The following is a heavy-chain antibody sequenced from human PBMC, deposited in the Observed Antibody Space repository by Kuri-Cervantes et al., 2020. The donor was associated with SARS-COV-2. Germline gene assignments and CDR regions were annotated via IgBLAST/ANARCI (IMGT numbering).Heavy chain of an antibody. CDR3: ARDGPLQGPGTAY. D-gene: IGHD2-21*02. CDR1: GFTFSDYY. Sequence: LSLTCAASGFTFSDYYMSWIRQAPGKGLEWVSYISSSGSTIYYADSVKGRFTISRDNAKNSLYLQMNSLRAEDTAVYYCARDGPLQGPGTAYWGQGTLVTVSS. V-gene: IGHV3-11*04. CDR2: ISSSGSTI. J-gene: IGHJ4*02.